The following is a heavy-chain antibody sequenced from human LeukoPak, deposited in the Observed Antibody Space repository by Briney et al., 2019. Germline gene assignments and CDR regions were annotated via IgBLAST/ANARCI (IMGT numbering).Heavy chain of an antibody. J-gene: IGHJ4*02. D-gene: IGHD3-22*01. V-gene: IGHV4-30-4*08. CDR3: AGSSDSSGSLDY. CDR1: GGSISSGDYY. Sequence: PSQTLSLTCTVSGGSISSGDYYWSWIRQPPGKGLEWIGYIYYSGSTYYNPSLKSRVTISVDTSKNQFSLKLSSVTAADTAVYYCAGSSDSSGSLDYWGQGTLVTVSS. CDR2: IYYSGST.